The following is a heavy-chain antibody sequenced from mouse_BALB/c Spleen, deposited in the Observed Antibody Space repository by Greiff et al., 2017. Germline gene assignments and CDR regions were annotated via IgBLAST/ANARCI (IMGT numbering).Heavy chain of an antibody. CDR1: GFSLTAYG. V-gene: IGHV2-6-7*01. D-gene: IGHD1-1*01. Sequence: VKLMESGPGLVAPSQSLSITCTVSGFSLTAYGVNWVRQPPGKGLEWLGMIWGDGSTDYNSALKSRLSISKDNSKSQVFLKMNSLQTDDTARYYCARGHYGSSYYAMDYWGQGTSVTVSS. J-gene: IGHJ4*01. CDR3: ARGHYGSSYYAMDY. CDR2: IWGDGST.